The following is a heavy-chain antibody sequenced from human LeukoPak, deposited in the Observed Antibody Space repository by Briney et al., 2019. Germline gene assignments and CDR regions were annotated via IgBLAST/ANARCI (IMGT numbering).Heavy chain of an antibody. CDR2: INWNGGST. CDR1: GFTSDDFC. Sequence: GGSLRLSCAASGFTSDDFCMTWVRHAPGKGLEWVSGINWNGGSTGYADSVKGRFTISRDNAKNSLYLQMNSLSAEDTALYYCARAGTLVPAARDYYYYYMDVWGKGTTVTVSS. D-gene: IGHD2-2*01. J-gene: IGHJ6*03. CDR3: ARAGTLVPAARDYYYYYMDV. V-gene: IGHV3-20*04.